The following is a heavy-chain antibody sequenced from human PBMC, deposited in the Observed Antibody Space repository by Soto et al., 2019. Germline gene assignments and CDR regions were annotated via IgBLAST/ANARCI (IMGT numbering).Heavy chain of an antibody. CDR3: ARVGGPRDRMDY. CDR2: INHSGST. Sequence: SETLSLTCAVYGGSFSGYYWSWIRQPPGKGLEWIGEINHSGSTNYNPSLKSRVTISVDTSKNQFSLKLSSVTAADTAVYYCARVGGPRDRMDYWGQGTLVTVSS. CDR1: GGSFSGYY. V-gene: IGHV4-34*01. D-gene: IGHD3-16*01. J-gene: IGHJ4*02.